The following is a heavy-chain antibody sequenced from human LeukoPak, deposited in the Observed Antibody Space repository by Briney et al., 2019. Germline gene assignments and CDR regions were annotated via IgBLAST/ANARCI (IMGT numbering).Heavy chain of an antibody. V-gene: IGHV4-59*01. J-gene: IGHJ5*02. CDR1: GGSISSYY. CDR2: IYDSGST. CDR3: ARFRAQNWFDP. Sequence: PSETLSLTCTVSGGSISSYYWSWIRQPPGKGLEWIGYIYDSGSTNYNPSLKSRVTISVDTSKNQFSLKLSSVTAADTAVYYCARFRAQNWFDPWGQGTLVTVSS. D-gene: IGHD3-10*01.